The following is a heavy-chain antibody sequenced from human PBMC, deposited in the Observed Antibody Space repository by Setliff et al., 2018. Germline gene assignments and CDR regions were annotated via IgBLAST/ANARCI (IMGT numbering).Heavy chain of an antibody. D-gene: IGHD6-19*01. CDR1: GDSISSRPFY. J-gene: IGHJ6*03. CDR3: ARAISGWYSAHYYYMDV. V-gene: IGHV4-61*09. CDR2: IYTSWST. Sequence: PSETLSLTCTVSGDSISSRPFYWGWFRQPAGKELEWIGQIYTSWSTIYNPSLKSRVTILLDTSKNQFSLTLTSVTAADTAVYYCARAISGWYSAHYYYMDVWGKGTTVTVSS.